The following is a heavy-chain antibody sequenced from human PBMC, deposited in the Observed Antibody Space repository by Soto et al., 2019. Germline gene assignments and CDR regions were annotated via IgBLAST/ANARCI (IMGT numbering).Heavy chain of an antibody. D-gene: IGHD2-2*01. Sequence: GGSLRLSCAGTGLPFSSYGMSWVRQAPGKXLEWVSAITGSGGSTNYADSVRGRFTISRDNSKSTLYLQMDHLRVEDTGVYHCARTDCSSSDCPRDLVGAVTMDYWGQGTPVTVSS. V-gene: IGHV3-23*01. CDR2: ITGSGGST. CDR1: GLPFSSYG. J-gene: IGHJ4*02. CDR3: ARTDCSSSDCPRDLVGAVTMDY.